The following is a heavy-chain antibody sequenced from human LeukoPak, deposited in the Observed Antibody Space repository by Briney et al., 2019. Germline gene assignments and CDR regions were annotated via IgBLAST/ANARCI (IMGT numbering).Heavy chain of an antibody. D-gene: IGHD1-26*01. J-gene: IGHJ3*02. CDR3: AKFGTNGGATGDAFDI. CDR1: GFTFSSYW. V-gene: IGHV3-74*01. Sequence: GGSLRLSCVASGFTFSSYWMHWVRQAPGKGLVWVSRINTDGGTTTYADSVKGRFTISRDNAKNTLYLQMNSLRAEDTAVYYCAKFGTNGGATGDAFDIWGQGTMVTVSS. CDR2: INTDGGTT.